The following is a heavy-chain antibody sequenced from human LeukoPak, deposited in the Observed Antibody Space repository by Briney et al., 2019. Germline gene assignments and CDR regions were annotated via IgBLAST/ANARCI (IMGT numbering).Heavy chain of an antibody. CDR3: ARGNSNYGAFDY. CDR2: IYYSGST. J-gene: IGHJ4*02. V-gene: IGHV4-59*01. D-gene: IGHD4-11*01. CDR1: GGSISSYY. Sequence: SETLSLTCTVSGGSISSYYWSWIRQPPGKGLEWIGYIYYSGSTNYNPSLKSRVTISVDTSKNQFSLKLSSVTAADTAVYYCARGNSNYGAFDYWGQGTLVTVSS.